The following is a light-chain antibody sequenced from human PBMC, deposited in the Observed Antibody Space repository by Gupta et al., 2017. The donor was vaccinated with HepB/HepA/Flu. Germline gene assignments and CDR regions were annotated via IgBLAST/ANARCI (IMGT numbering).Light chain of an antibody. CDR2: DVT. J-gene: IGLJ2*01. CDR3: YAYPLDYTFV. CDR1: SSDIGAYNY. Sequence: QSPLTQPRSGSGSPGQSVTISCTGTSSDIGAYNYVSWYQQHPGQAPKLMIYDVTRRPSGVPARFSGSKSGNTASLTISGLEAEDEADYCCYAYPLDYTFVFGGGTKLTVL. V-gene: IGLV2-11*01.